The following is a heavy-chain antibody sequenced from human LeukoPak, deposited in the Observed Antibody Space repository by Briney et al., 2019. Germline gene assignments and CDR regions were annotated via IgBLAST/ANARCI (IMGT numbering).Heavy chain of an antibody. CDR2: IRSKVYGGTT. D-gene: IGHD4-11*01. Sequence: QPGRPRRLSCTGSGFTFGDYAMGWVRQAPGKGLEWVGFIRSKVYGGTTEYGASVKGRFIISRDDSKSIAYLQMNSLKIEDTAVYYCTRRGNYDYFDSWGQGTLVTVSS. J-gene: IGHJ4*02. CDR3: TRRGNYDYFDS. CDR1: GFTFGDYA. V-gene: IGHV3-49*04.